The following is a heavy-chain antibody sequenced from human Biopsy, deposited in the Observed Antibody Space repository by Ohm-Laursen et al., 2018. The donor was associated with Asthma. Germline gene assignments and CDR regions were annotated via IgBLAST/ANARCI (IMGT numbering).Heavy chain of an antibody. CDR3: TRREYSDSRISPTDL. CDR1: GFNFSYYS. D-gene: IGHD3-22*01. CDR2: ISSGSDYI. Sequence: SLRLSCAASGFNFSYYSMIWVRQAPGTGLEWVAAISSGSDYIFYADSVKGRFTISRDNAKNSLYLQMNSLRAEDTAVYYCTRREYSDSRISPTDLWGHGTMVTVSS. V-gene: IGHV3-21*01. J-gene: IGHJ3*01.